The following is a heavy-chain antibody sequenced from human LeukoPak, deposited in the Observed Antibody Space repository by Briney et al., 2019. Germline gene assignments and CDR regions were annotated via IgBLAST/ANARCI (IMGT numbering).Heavy chain of an antibody. V-gene: IGHV3-21*01. CDR1: GFSFSSYS. J-gene: IGHJ4*02. Sequence: GGSLRLSCAASGFSFSSYSVNWVRQAPGKGLEWVSSISSSSTYIYYADSMKGRFTISRDNAKISLYLQMNSLNADDTAVYYCARDSPQYYFDYWGQGTLVTVSS. CDR3: ARDSPQYYFDY. CDR2: ISSSSTYI.